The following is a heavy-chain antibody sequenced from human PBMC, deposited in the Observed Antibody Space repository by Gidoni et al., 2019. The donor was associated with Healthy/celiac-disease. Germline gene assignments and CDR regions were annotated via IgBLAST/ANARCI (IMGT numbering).Heavy chain of an antibody. D-gene: IGHD3-3*01. CDR1: GFTFSSYA. J-gene: IGHJ4*02. Sequence: EVQLVASGGGLVQPGGSLRLSCAASGFTFSSYAMSWVRQAPGKGLEWVSAISGSGGSTYYADSVKGRFTISRDNSKNTLYLQMNSRRAEDTAVYYCAMSEYDFWSGLDYWGQGTLVTVSS. CDR2: ISGSGGST. CDR3: AMSEYDFWSGLDY. V-gene: IGHV3-23*04.